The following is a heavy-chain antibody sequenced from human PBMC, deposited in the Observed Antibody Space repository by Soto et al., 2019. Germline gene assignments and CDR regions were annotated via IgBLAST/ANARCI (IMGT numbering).Heavy chain of an antibody. D-gene: IGHD5-12*01. CDR3: ARGSWRVATITYYYYGMDV. CDR1: GDSVSSNSAA. J-gene: IGHJ6*02. Sequence: SQTLSLTCAISGDSVSSNSAALNWIRQSLSRGLEWLGRTYYRSKWYNDYAVSVKSRITINPDTSKNQFSLQLNSVTPEDTAVYYCARGSWRVATITYYYYGMDVWGQGTTVTVSS. V-gene: IGHV6-1*01. CDR2: TYYRSKWYN.